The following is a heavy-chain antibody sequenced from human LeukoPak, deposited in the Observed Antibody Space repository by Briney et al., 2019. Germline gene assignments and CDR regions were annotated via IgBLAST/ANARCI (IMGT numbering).Heavy chain of an antibody. CDR3: AREDTVTLYFDY. D-gene: IGHD4-17*01. J-gene: IGHJ4*02. V-gene: IGHV1-2*02. Sequence: ASVKVSCKASGYTFTDYYMHWVRRAPGQGLEWMGWINPNSGGTNYAQKFQGRVTMTRDTSISTAYMELSRLRSDDTAVYYCAREDTVTLYFDYWGQGTLVTVSS. CDR1: GYTFTDYY. CDR2: INPNSGGT.